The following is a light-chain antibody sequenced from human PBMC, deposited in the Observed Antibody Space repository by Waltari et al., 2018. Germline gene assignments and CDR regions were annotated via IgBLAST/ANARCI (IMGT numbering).Light chain of an antibody. CDR1: SLRSYY. V-gene: IGLV3-19*01. CDR3: NSRDSSGNHWV. Sequence: SSELTQDPAVSVALGQTVRITCQGDSLRSYYASWYQQKPGQAPVPVIYGKKNRPSGNPDRFSGSSSGHTAYLNITGAQAEDEADYYCNSRDSSGNHWVFGGWTKLTVL. CDR2: GKK. J-gene: IGLJ3*02.